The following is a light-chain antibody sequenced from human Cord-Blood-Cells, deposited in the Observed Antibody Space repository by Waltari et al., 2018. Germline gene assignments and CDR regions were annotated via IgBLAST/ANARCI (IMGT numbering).Light chain of an antibody. J-gene: IGLJ2*01. Sequence: QSVLTQPPSVSGAPGQRVTISCTGSRSNIGAGYCVHWYQQLPGTAPKLLIYGNSNRPSGVPDRFSGSKSGTSASLAITGLQAEDEADYYCQSYDSSLVVFGGGTKLTVL. CDR3: QSYDSSLVV. CDR1: RSNIGAGYC. CDR2: GNS. V-gene: IGLV1-40*01.